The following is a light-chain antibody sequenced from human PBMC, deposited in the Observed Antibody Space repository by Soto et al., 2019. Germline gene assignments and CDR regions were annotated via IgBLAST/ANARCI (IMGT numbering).Light chain of an antibody. Sequence: IVMTQSPASLSVFVGDRVTLPCRASQDVGNNLAWYQQKPGQAPRLLIYAASTMDTGIPARFSGSGSGTEFTLTISSLQPEDVAFYYCQKCNNSPITFGGGTKVDIK. CDR1: QDVGNN. V-gene: IGKV3-15*01. J-gene: IGKJ4*01. CDR2: AAS. CDR3: QKCNNSPIT.